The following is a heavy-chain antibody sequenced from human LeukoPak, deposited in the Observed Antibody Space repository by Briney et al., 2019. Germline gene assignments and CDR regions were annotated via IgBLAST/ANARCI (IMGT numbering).Heavy chain of an antibody. D-gene: IGHD1-26*01. V-gene: IGHV1-18*01. Sequence: ASVKVSCKASGYTFTSYGISWVRQALGQGLEWMGWISAYNGNTNYAQKLQGRVTMTTDTSTSTAYMELRSLRSDDTAVYYCARSPWEAGLYYFDYWGQGTLVTVSS. CDR2: ISAYNGNT. CDR3: ARSPWEAGLYYFDY. CDR1: GYTFTSYG. J-gene: IGHJ4*02.